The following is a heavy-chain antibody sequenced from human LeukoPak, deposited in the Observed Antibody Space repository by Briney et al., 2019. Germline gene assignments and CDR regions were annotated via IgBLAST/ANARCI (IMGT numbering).Heavy chain of an antibody. CDR2: IYCSGST. D-gene: IGHD6-13*01. CDR1: GDSISNYY. J-gene: IGHJ4*01. CDR3: AREVVAAPGTVDY. V-gene: IGHV4-59*01. Sequence: SETLSLTCTVSGDSISNYYWSWIRQPPGKGLEWIGYIYCSGSTNYNPSLKSRVTISVDTSKNQFSLKLSSVTAADTAVYYCAREVVAAPGTVDYWGQGTLVTVSS.